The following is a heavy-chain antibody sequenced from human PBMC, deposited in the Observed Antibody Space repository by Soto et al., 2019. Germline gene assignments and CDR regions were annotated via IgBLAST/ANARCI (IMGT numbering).Heavy chain of an antibody. D-gene: IGHD2-8*02. CDR1: GYNFSDYY. V-gene: IGHV1-2*02. CDR2: VSPKSGGT. Sequence: ASVKVSCKASGYNFSDYYIHWVRQAPGQGLEWLGWVSPKSGGTNYAQKFKGRVTMTRDTSSNTVYMDLSGLKSDDTAVFYCAREISGGGTLNWFDPWGQGTMVTVSS. J-gene: IGHJ5*02. CDR3: AREISGGGTLNWFDP.